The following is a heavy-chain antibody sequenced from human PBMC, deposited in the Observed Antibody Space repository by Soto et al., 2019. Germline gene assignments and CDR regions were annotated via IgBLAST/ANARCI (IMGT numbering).Heavy chain of an antibody. D-gene: IGHD2-15*01. Sequence: PGGSLRLSCAASGFTFSDYWMHWVRQAPGEGLVWVSRIGNNGIDATYADSAKGRFTISRDNAKNMLYLQMDSLRAEDTAVYYCARDYSHNWFHPRGQGTLVTVSS. V-gene: IGHV3-74*01. J-gene: IGHJ5*02. CDR2: IGNNGIDA. CDR1: GFTFSDYW. CDR3: ARDYSHNWFHP.